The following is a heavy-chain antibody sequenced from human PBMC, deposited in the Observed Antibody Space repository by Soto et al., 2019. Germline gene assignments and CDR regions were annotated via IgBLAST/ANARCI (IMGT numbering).Heavy chain of an antibody. CDR1: GCSISSGGYS. CDR2: IYHSGST. Sequence: SETLSLTCAFSGCSISSGGYSWSWIRQPPGKGLEWIGYIYHSGSTYYNPSLKSRVTISVDRSKNQFSLKLSSVTAADTAVYYCARASTTVTTLDYWGQGTLVTVSS. V-gene: IGHV4-30-2*01. J-gene: IGHJ4*02. CDR3: ARASTTVTTLDY. D-gene: IGHD4-17*01.